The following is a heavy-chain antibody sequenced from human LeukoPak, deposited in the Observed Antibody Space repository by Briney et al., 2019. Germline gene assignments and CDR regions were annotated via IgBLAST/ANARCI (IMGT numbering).Heavy chain of an antibody. CDR1: GFTFSSYG. V-gene: IGHV3-30*03. CDR2: ISYDGSNK. Sequence: GGSLRLSCAASGFTFSSYGMHWVRQAPGKGLEWVAVISYDGSNKYYADSVKGRFTISRDNAKNSLYLQMNSLTAEDTAVYYCTRVSTMGWDWGQGTLVTVSS. J-gene: IGHJ4*02. D-gene: IGHD3-10*01. CDR3: TRVSTMGWD.